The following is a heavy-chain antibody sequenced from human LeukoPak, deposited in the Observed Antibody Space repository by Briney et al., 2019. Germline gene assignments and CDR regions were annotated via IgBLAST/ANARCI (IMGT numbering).Heavy chain of an antibody. J-gene: IGHJ6*02. CDR2: ISWNSGSI. Sequence: GRSLRLSCAASGFTFDDYAMHWVRQAPGKGLEWVSGISWNSGSIGYADSVKGRFTISRDNAKNSLYLQMNSLRVEDTAFYYCAKSAGRPGYYFGMDVWGQGTTVTVSS. V-gene: IGHV3-9*01. CDR3: AKSAGRPGYYFGMDV. CDR1: GFTFDDYA. D-gene: IGHD6-13*01.